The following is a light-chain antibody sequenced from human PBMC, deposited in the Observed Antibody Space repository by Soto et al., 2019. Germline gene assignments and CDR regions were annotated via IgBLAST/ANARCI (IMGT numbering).Light chain of an antibody. V-gene: IGKV3-20*01. CDR1: QSVSGSH. Sequence: ENVLTQSPGTLSLSPGERATLSCRASQSVSGSHLAWYQQKPGQAPRLLIYGASGRASGIPDRFSGSGSGTDFTLTISRLEPEDFAVYYCQQYYATPLTFGGGTKVEIK. CDR3: QQYYATPLT. CDR2: GAS. J-gene: IGKJ4*01.